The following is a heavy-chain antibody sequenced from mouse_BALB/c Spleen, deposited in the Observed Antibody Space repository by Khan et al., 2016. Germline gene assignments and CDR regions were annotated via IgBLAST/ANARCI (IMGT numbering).Heavy chain of an antibody. J-gene: IGHJ4*01. V-gene: IGHV14-3*02. CDR3: AITTVVAAMDY. D-gene: IGHD1-1*01. CDR2: IDPANGNT. CDR1: GFNIKDTY. Sequence: VQLQQSGAELVKPGASVKLSCTASGFNIKDTYMHWVKQRPEQGLEWIGRIDPANGNTKYDPKFQGKATITEDTSSNKDYTQHSNMTSEDTAVYYCAITTVVAAMDYWGQETSVTVSS.